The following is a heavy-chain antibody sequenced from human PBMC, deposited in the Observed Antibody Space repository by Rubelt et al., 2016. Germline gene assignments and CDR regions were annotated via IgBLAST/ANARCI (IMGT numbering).Heavy chain of an antibody. CDR1: GYTVTELS. J-gene: IGHJ4*02. CDR2: FDPEDGET. V-gene: IGHV1-24*01. D-gene: IGHD6-19*01. CDR3: ATGQYSSGCDY. Sequence: QVQLVQSGAEVKKPGASVKVSCKVSGYTVTELSMHWVRQAPGKGLEWTGGFDPEDGETIYAQRFQGRVTMTEDTSPATAYMELGSLRSEDTAVYYCATGQYSSGCDYWGQGTLVTVSS.